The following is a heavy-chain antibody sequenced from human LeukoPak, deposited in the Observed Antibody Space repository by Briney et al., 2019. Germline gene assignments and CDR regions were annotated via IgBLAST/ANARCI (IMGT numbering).Heavy chain of an antibody. D-gene: IGHD3-3*01. V-gene: IGHV1-46*01. J-gene: IGHJ4*02. CDR2: INPSGDTT. CDR1: GYTFSISY. CDR3: ARHSSRGQYYAFDF. Sequence: ASVKVSCKASGYTFSISYIHWVRQAPGQGLEWMGIINPSGDTTNYAQKFQGRVTITADKSTNTAYMEMNNLRFEDTAVYYCARHSSRGQYYAFDFWGQGALVTVSP.